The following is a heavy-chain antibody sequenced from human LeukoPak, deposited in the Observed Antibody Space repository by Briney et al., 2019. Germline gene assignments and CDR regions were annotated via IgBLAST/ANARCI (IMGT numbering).Heavy chain of an antibody. CDR3: ARDYGDFYYYGMDV. V-gene: IGHV4-34*01. Sequence: SGPLSFPSAVLGASFVGYSWSGIRRPQGTGLSGIGEINHSGSTNYNPSLKSRVTISVDTSLNQFSPKRSSVTAADTAVYYCARDYGDFYYYGMDVWGQGTTVTVSS. J-gene: IGHJ6*02. CDR1: GASFVGYS. CDR2: INHSGST. D-gene: IGHD4-17*01.